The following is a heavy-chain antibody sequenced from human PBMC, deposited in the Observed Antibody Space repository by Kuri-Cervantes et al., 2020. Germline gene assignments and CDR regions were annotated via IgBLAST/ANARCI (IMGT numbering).Heavy chain of an antibody. CDR3: AKMGVSGDHTRSAFDI. V-gene: IGHV1-3*01. CDR2: INAGNGNT. Sequence: ASVKVSCKASGYTFTSYAMHWVRQAPGQRLEWMGWINAGNGNTKYSQKFQGRVTMTEDTSTDTAYMELSSLRDEDTAVYYCAKMGVSGDHTRSAFDIWGPGTMVTVSS. CDR1: GYTFTSYA. D-gene: IGHD4-17*01. J-gene: IGHJ3*02.